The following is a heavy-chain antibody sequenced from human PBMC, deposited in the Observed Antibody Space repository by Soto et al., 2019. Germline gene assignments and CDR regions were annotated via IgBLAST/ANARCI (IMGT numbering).Heavy chain of an antibody. CDR1: GDTFTNFG. J-gene: IGHJ5*02. Sequence: GPVKVSCKTSGDTFTNFGLSWVRQAPGQGLEWMGWIATYNSNKNYAQKFQGRLTLTTDTSTSTGYMELKSLEYDDTAVYYCARVLRGVVNWFDPWGQGTLVTVSS. CDR3: ARVLRGVVNWFDP. D-gene: IGHD3-10*01. V-gene: IGHV1-18*01. CDR2: IATYNSNK.